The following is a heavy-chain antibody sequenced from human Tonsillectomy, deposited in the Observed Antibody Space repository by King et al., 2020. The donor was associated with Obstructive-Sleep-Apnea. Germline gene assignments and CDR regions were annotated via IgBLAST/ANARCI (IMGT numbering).Heavy chain of an antibody. Sequence: VQLQQWGAGLLKPSETLSLTCAVYGGSFSGYYWSWIRQPPGKGLEWIGEINHSGSTNYNPSLKSRVTISVDRSKTQFSLKLSSVTAADRAVYYCARGKSWYYGSGSYRDYYYYGMDVWGQGTTVTVSS. J-gene: IGHJ6*02. CDR2: INHSGST. D-gene: IGHD3-10*01. CDR3: ARGKSWYYGSGSYRDYYYYGMDV. V-gene: IGHV4-34*01. CDR1: GGSFSGYY.